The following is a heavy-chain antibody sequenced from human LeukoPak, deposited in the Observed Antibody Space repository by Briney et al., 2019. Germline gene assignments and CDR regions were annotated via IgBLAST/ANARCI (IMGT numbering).Heavy chain of an antibody. Sequence: GGSLRLSCAASGFTFSSYAMHWVRQAPGKGLEWVAVISYDGSNKYYADSVKGRFTISRDNSKNTLYLQMNSLRAEDTAVYYCAAAKVGLAAPNAFDIWGQGTMVTVSS. J-gene: IGHJ3*02. CDR3: AAAKVGLAAPNAFDI. CDR1: GFTFSSYA. CDR2: ISYDGSNK. D-gene: IGHD6-6*01. V-gene: IGHV3-30-3*01.